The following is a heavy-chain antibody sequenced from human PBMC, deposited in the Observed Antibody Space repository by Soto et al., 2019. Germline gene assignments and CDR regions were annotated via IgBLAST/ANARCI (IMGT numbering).Heavy chain of an antibody. CDR3: AREGIAAATADAFDI. CDR1: GDSVSSNSAA. J-gene: IGHJ3*02. V-gene: IGHV6-1*01. CDR2: TYYRSKWYN. Sequence: PSQTLSLTCAISGDSVSSNSAAWNWIRQCPSRGLEWLGRTYYRSKWYNDYAVSVESRITINPDTSKNQFSLQLNSVTPEDTAVYYCAREGIAAATADAFDIWAQGTMVTVSS. D-gene: IGHD6-13*01.